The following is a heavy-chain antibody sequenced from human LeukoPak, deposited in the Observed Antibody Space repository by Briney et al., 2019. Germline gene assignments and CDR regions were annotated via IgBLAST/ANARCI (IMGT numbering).Heavy chain of an antibody. CDR2: ISGSGNTI. D-gene: IGHD2-15*01. Sequence: PGGSLSLPCAASGFTFSGSAMRWVRQAPGKGLEWVSAISGSGNTIYYADSVKGRFTISRDNSRNTVYLQMNSLRADDTAVYYCAKVNCSGGTCYYFDHWGRGTQVTVSS. CDR1: GFTFSGSA. V-gene: IGHV3-23*01. CDR3: AKVNCSGGTCYYFDH. J-gene: IGHJ4*02.